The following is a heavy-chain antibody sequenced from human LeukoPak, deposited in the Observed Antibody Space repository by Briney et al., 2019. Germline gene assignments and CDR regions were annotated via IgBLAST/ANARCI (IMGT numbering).Heavy chain of an antibody. Sequence: SGGSLRLSCAASGFTLSSYWMSWVRQAPGKGLEWVANIKQDGSEKYYVDSVKGRFTISRDNAKNSLCLQMNSLRAEDTAVYYCARDPPRYSSGCPTPRFDYWGQGTLVTVSS. J-gene: IGHJ4*02. CDR1: GFTLSSYW. V-gene: IGHV3-7*01. CDR2: IKQDGSEK. CDR3: ARDPPRYSSGCPTPRFDY. D-gene: IGHD3-22*01.